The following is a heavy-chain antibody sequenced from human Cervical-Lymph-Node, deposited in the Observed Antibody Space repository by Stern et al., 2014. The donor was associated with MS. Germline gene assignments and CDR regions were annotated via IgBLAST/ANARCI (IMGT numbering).Heavy chain of an antibody. Sequence: QVQLVQSGAEVKKPGSSVKVSCKASGGTFSSYAISWVRQAPGQGLEWMGRIIPILGIANYAQKFQGRVTITADKSTSTAYMELSSLRSEDTAVYYCARGGSYSTGTHVADYWGQGTLVTVSS. V-gene: IGHV1-69*09. D-gene: IGHD1-26*01. CDR1: GGTFSSYA. J-gene: IGHJ4*02. CDR2: IIPILGIA. CDR3: ARGGSYSTGTHVADY.